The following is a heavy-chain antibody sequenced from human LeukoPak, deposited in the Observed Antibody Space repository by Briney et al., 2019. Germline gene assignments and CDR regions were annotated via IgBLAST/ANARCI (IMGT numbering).Heavy chain of an antibody. CDR3: AKAPVTSCRGAYCYPFDS. CDR1: GFTFSSYA. D-gene: IGHD2-21*01. CDR2: TSSSDAGT. Sequence: GGSLRLSCAASGFTFSSYAMSWVRQTPGKGLEWVAATSSSDAGTYHADSVRGRFTISRDNSKNTLYLQMNSLRAEDAAVYFCAKAPVTSCRGAYCYPFDSWGQGTLVTVSS. V-gene: IGHV3-23*01. J-gene: IGHJ4*02.